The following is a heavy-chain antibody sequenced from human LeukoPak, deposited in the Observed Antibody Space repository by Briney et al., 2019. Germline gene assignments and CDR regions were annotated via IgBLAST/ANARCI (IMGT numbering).Heavy chain of an antibody. CDR3: AREVNDDYYGPRVDY. D-gene: IGHD3-10*01. Sequence: GGSLRLSCAASGFAFSGYSMNWVRQAPGKGLEWVSYISSSSGTIYYADSVEGRFTISRDNAKNSLYLQMNSLRAEDTAVYYCAREVNDDYYGPRVDYWGQGTLVTVSS. V-gene: IGHV3-48*04. J-gene: IGHJ4*02. CDR2: ISSSSGTI. CDR1: GFAFSGYS.